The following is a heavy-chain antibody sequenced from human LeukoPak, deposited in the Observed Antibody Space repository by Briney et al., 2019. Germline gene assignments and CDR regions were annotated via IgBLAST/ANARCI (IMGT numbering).Heavy chain of an antibody. CDR1: GYTFTSYY. CDR2: ISPSGGST. CDR3: ARDNYDFWSGYYRHGSYYYYYGMDV. V-gene: IGHV1-46*01. J-gene: IGHJ6*02. D-gene: IGHD3-3*01. Sequence: EASVKVSCKASGYTFTSYYMHWVRQAPGQGLEWMGIISPSGGSTSYAQKFQGRVTMTRDTSTSTVYMELSSLRSEDTAVYYCARDNYDFWSGYYRHGSYYYYYGMDVWGQGTTVTVSS.